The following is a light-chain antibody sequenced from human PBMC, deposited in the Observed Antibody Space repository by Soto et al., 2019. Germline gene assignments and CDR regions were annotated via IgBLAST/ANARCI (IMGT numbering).Light chain of an antibody. Sequence: QSVLTQPSSGSGSPGQSITISCTGTSSDVGGYNYVSCYQQHPGKAPKLIIYEVNNRPSGVSNRFSGSKSGNTASLTISGLPAEEEADYYCSSYETRSTLHVFGTETKVT. CDR2: EVN. V-gene: IGLV2-14*01. J-gene: IGLJ1*01. CDR1: SSDVGGYNY. CDR3: SSYETRSTLHV.